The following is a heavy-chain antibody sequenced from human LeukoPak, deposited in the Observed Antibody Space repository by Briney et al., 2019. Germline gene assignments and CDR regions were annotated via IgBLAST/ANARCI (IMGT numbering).Heavy chain of an antibody. Sequence: GGSLRLSCAASGFTFSSNHMSWVRQAPGKGLEWASVIYSGGNTYYADSVKGRFTISRDNSKNTLYLHMNSLRDDDTAVYYCVRGVGVSRFNYLDPWGQGTLVIVSS. D-gene: IGHD1-7*01. CDR3: VRGVGVSRFNYLDP. CDR1: GFTFSSNH. J-gene: IGHJ5*02. CDR2: IYSGGNT. V-gene: IGHV3-53*01.